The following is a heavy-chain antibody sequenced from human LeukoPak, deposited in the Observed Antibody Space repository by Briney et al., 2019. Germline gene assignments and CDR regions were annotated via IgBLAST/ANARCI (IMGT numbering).Heavy chain of an antibody. Sequence: ASVKVSCKASGYTFTSYYMHWVRQAPGQGLEWMGVINPSGGSTIYAQKSQGRVTMTRDTCTSTVYMELSSLRSEDTALYYCARSITMVRGVASGWFDPWGQGTLVTVSS. CDR2: INPSGGST. V-gene: IGHV1-46*01. D-gene: IGHD3-10*01. CDR1: GYTFTSYY. J-gene: IGHJ5*02. CDR3: ARSITMVRGVASGWFDP.